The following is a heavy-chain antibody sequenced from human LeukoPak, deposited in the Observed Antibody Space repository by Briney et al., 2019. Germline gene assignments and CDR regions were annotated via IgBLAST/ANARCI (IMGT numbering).Heavy chain of an antibody. CDR1: GGTFSSYA. CDR3: ARESVDTATPFDY. CDR2: IIPIFGTA. Sequence: SVKVSCKASGGTFSSYAISWVRQAPGQGLERMGGIIPIFGTANYAQKFQGRVTITADKSTSTAYMELSSLRSEDTAVYYCARESVDTATPFDYWGQGTLVTVSS. D-gene: IGHD5-18*01. J-gene: IGHJ4*02. V-gene: IGHV1-69*06.